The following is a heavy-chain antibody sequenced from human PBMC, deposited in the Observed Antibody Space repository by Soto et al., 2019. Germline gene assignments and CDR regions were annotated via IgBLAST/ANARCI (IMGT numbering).Heavy chain of an antibody. V-gene: IGHV5-51*01. Sequence: GESLKISCKGSGYSFTSYWIGWVRQMPGKGLEWMGIIYPGDSDTRYSPSFQGQVTISADKSISTAYLQWSSLKASDTAMYYCARDVVPAAPNYYYGMDVWGQGTTVTVSS. CDR3: ARDVVPAAPNYYYGMDV. CDR1: GYSFTSYW. CDR2: IYPGDSDT. J-gene: IGHJ6*02. D-gene: IGHD2-2*01.